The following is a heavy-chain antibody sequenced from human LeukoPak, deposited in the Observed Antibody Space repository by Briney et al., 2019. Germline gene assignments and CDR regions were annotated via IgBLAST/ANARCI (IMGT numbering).Heavy chain of an antibody. V-gene: IGHV1-69*13. Sequence: SVKVSCKASGGTFSSYAISWVRQAPGQGLEWMGGIIPIFGTANYAQKFQGRGTITADESTSTAYMELSSLRSEDTAVYYCARGGDYYDSSGYSFDYWGQGTLVTVSS. CDR3: ARGGDYYDSSGYSFDY. CDR2: IIPIFGTA. J-gene: IGHJ4*02. CDR1: GGTFSSYA. D-gene: IGHD3-22*01.